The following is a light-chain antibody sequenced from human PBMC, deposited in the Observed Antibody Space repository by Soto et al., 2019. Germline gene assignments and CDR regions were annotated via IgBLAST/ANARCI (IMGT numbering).Light chain of an antibody. CDR2: AAS. V-gene: IGKV1-39*01. J-gene: IGKJ4*01. CDR1: QSISGY. CDR3: QQSYSTPLT. Sequence: DLQMTQSPSSLSAFVGDRVIITCRASQSISGYLNWYQQKPGKAPKLLIYAASSLQSGVPSRFSGSGSGTDFTLTISSLQPEDFATYYCQQSYSTPLTFGGGTKVEIK.